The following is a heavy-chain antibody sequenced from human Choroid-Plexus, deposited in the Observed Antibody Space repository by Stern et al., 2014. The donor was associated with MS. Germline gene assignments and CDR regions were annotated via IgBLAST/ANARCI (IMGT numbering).Heavy chain of an antibody. D-gene: IGHD2-15*01. Sequence: VQLVESGGGVAQPGRPLILSCAASGFTFSNFGMHWVRQAPGKGLEWVALISHDGSDNYYADSVKGRFTIFRDNSKNTLYMHMNSLRAEDTAVYYCAKDRQWSTYFFDYWGQGSLVTVSS. CDR3: AKDRQWSTYFFDY. CDR2: ISHDGSDN. V-gene: IGHV3-30*18. J-gene: IGHJ4*02. CDR1: GFTFSNFG.